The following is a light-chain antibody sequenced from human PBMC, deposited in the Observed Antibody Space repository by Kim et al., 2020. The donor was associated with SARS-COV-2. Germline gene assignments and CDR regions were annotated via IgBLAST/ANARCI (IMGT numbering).Light chain of an antibody. CDR2: DVN. Sequence: QSALTQPASVSGSPGQSITISCTGTSNDIGGYNYVSWYQLRPDKAPKVIIYDVNKRPSGVSDRFSGSKSGNMASLTISGLQAEDEADYFCSSYARTNTQPFGSGAKVTVL. J-gene: IGLJ1*01. V-gene: IGLV2-14*03. CDR1: SNDIGGYNY. CDR3: SSYARTNTQP.